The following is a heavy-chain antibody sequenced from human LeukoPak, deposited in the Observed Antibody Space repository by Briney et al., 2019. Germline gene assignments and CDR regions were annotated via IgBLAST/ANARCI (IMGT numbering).Heavy chain of an antibody. J-gene: IGHJ4*02. CDR3: AKSGYFDWPEFGGDY. CDR1: GFTVSSNY. CDR2: IYSGGST. Sequence: GGSLRLSCAASGFTVSSNYMTWVRQAPGKGLEWVSVIYSGGSTYYADSVKGRFTISRDNSKNTLYLQMNSLRAEDTAVYYCAKSGYFDWPEFGGDYWGQGTLVTVSS. V-gene: IGHV3-53*01. D-gene: IGHD3-9*01.